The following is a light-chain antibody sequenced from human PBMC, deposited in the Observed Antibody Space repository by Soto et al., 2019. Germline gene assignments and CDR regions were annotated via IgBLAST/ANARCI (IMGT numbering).Light chain of an antibody. CDR1: QGISSY. J-gene: IGKJ3*01. CDR3: QQLNSYLL. Sequence: DIQLTQSPSFLSASVGDRVTITCRASQGISSYLAWYQQKPGKAPKLLIYAASTLHSGVPSRFSGSGSGTEFTLTISSLQPEDFATYYCQQLNSYLLFGPGTKVDIK. CDR2: AAS. V-gene: IGKV1-9*01.